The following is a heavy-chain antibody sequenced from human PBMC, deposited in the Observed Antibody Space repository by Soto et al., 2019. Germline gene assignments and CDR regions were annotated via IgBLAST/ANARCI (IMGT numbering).Heavy chain of an antibody. D-gene: IGHD1-1*01. J-gene: IGHJ4*02. CDR3: AKGAVPTTPVPLFDY. Sequence: GGSLRLSCAASGFTFSSYEMNWVRQAPGKGLEWVSYISSSGSTIYYADSVKGRFTISRDNAKNSLYLQMNSLRAEDTAVYYCAKGAVPTTPVPLFDYWGQGTLVTVSS. V-gene: IGHV3-48*03. CDR1: GFTFSSYE. CDR2: ISSSGSTI.